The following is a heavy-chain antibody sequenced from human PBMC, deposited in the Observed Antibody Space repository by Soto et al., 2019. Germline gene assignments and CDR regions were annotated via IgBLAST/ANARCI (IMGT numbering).Heavy chain of an antibody. V-gene: IGHV3-48*03. Sequence: GGSLRLSCAASGFAFNSYEMDWVRQAPGKGLEWVAYINSGGTTKFYADSVKGRFTISRDSAKNSLYLDMNSLRAEDTAVYYCAKEKSVMHSGYDAFDVWGQGTMVTVSS. CDR1: GFAFNSYE. D-gene: IGHD5-12*01. J-gene: IGHJ3*01. CDR3: AKEKSVMHSGYDAFDV. CDR2: INSGGTTK.